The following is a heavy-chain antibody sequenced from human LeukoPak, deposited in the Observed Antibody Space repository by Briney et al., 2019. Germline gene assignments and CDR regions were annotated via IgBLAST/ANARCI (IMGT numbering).Heavy chain of an antibody. D-gene: IGHD3-10*01. CDR3: ASVWFGELWN. Sequence: SETLSPTCTVSGGSISSYYWSWIRQPPGKGLEWIGYIYYSGSTNYNPSLKSRVTISVDTSKNQFSLKLSSVTAADTAVYYCASVWFGELWNWGQGTLVTVSS. CDR2: IYYSGST. J-gene: IGHJ4*02. CDR1: GGSISSYY. V-gene: IGHV4-59*01.